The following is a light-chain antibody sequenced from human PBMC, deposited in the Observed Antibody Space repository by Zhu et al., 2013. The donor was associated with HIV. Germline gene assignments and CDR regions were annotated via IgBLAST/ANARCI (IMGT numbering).Light chain of an antibody. CDR1: QSVSSY. V-gene: IGKV3-15*01. J-gene: IGKJ1*01. CDR3: QQYHNWPPWT. Sequence: EIVLTQSPATLSLSPGERATLSCRASQSVSSYLAWYQQKPGQAPRLLIYGASTRATGIPARFSGGGSGTEFTLSITSLQTEDIGVYYCQQYHNWPPWTFGQGTKVEIK. CDR2: GAS.